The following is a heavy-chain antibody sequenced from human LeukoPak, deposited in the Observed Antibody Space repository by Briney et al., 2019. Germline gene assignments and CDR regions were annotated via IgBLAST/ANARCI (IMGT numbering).Heavy chain of an antibody. D-gene: IGHD1-26*01. J-gene: IGHJ4*02. CDR1: GFTFSDYY. CDR3: ARDLIVGATHFDY. Sequence: GGSLRLSCAASGFTFSDYYMTWIRQAPGKGLEWVSYISSGGSTIYYADSVKGRFTTSRDNAKNSLYLQMNSLRAEDTAVYYCARDLIVGATHFDYWGQGTLVTVSS. V-gene: IGHV3-11*04. CDR2: ISSGGSTI.